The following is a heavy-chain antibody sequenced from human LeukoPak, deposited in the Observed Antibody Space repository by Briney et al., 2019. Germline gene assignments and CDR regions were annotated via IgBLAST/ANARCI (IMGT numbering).Heavy chain of an antibody. CDR1: RFNFNNYA. V-gene: IGHV3-23*01. Sequence: GSLRLSCAAPRFNFNNYAVNWVRQAPGKGLKWVSAISGNGDFTYYADSVRGRFTISRDNSKSTLYLHMNSLRAEDTAVYYCARVNRDCSGGTCYSYDYWGQGTLVTVSS. J-gene: IGHJ4*02. CDR3: ARVNRDCSGGTCYSYDY. D-gene: IGHD2-15*01. CDR2: ISGNGDFT.